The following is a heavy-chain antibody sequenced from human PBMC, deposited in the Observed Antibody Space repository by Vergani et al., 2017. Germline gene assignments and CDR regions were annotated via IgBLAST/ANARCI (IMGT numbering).Heavy chain of an antibody. Sequence: EVPLVQSGAEVKQPGESLKISCKCSGYSFTSYWIGWVRQLPGKGLEWMGIIYPGDSDTRYSPSFQGQVTISADKSISTAYLQWSSLKASDTAMYYCARQDSVVVPEKNWFDPWGQGTLVTVSS. V-gene: IGHV5-51*01. D-gene: IGHD2-2*01. CDR1: GYSFTSYW. CDR3: ARQDSVVVPEKNWFDP. CDR2: IYPGDSDT. J-gene: IGHJ5*02.